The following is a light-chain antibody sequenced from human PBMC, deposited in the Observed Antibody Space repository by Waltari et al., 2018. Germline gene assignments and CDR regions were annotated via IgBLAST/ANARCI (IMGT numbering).Light chain of an antibody. V-gene: IGKV3-11*01. Sequence: VLTQSPATLSLSPGERATLSCRASQSVSRYLAWYQQKPGQAPRLLIYDASNRATGIPAKFSGSGSGTDFTLKISRLEAEDVGVYYCMQRIEFPWTFGQGTKVEIK. CDR3: MQRIEFPWT. J-gene: IGKJ1*01. CDR1: QSVSRY. CDR2: DAS.